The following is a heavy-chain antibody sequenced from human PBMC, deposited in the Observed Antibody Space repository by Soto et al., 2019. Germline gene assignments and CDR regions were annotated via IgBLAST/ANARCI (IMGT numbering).Heavy chain of an antibody. J-gene: IGHJ6*02. CDR2: IIPMFGIG. D-gene: IGHD1-26*01. Sequence: QVQLVQSGAEVKMPGSSVRVSCKASGGSFSKYGISWVRQAPGQGLEWMGGIIPMFGIGNYAEKFLGRVTITADESTSTSPMELSSLRSEDTAVYFCARGYRENSFYAMDVWGQGTTVTVSS. CDR3: ARGYRENSFYAMDV. V-gene: IGHV1-69*01. CDR1: GGSFSKYG.